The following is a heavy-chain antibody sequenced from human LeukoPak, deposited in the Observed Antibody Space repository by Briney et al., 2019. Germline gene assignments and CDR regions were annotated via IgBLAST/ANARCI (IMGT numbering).Heavy chain of an antibody. Sequence: SETLSLTCTVSGGSISSNSYYWGWIRQPPGKGLEWIVSIYYSGSTYYNPSLKSRVTISVDTSKNQFSLKLSSVTAADTAVYYCARSESISMIVVVITTGFSGFDPWGQGTLVTVSS. CDR1: GGSISSNSYY. CDR3: ARSESISMIVVVITTGFSGFDP. CDR2: IYYSGST. D-gene: IGHD3-22*01. V-gene: IGHV4-39*07. J-gene: IGHJ5*02.